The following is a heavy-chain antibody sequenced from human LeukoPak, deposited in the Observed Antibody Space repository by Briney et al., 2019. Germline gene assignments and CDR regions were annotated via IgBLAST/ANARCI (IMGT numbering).Heavy chain of an antibody. CDR1: GFTFSSYA. J-gene: IGHJ3*02. CDR3: ARGIRTSWIGAFDI. Sequence: GGSLRLSCAASGFTFSSYAMSWVRQAPGKGLEWVANIKQDGSEKYYVDSVKGRFTISRDNAKNSLYLQMNSLRAEDTAVYYCARGIRTSWIGAFDIWGQGTMVTVSS. V-gene: IGHV3-7*01. D-gene: IGHD1-1*01. CDR2: IKQDGSEK.